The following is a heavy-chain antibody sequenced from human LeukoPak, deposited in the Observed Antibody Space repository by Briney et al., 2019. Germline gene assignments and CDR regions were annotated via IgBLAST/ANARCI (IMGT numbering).Heavy chain of an antibody. CDR1: GFTFRSYA. CDR2: IFATGGAT. Sequence: GRSLRLSCAASGFTFRSYAMSWVRQAPGKGLEWASTIFATGGATYYADSVKGRFTISRDNSKNTLYLQMNSLRAEDTAVYYCAKGWGTDWYDRFLFDYWGQGTLVAVSS. D-gene: IGHD6-19*01. J-gene: IGHJ4*02. CDR3: AKGWGTDWYDRFLFDY. V-gene: IGHV3-23*01.